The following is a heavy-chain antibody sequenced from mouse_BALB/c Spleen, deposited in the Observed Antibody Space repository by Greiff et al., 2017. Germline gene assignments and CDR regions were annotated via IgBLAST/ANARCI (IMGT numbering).Heavy chain of an antibody. CDR2: IWAGGST. CDR1: GFSLTSYG. V-gene: IGHV2-9*02. CDR3: ARDGQLLRYLYWYFDV. J-gene: IGHJ1*01. D-gene: IGHD1-1*01. Sequence: VQRVESGPGLVAPSQSLSITCTVSGFSLTSYGVHWVRQPPGKGLEWLGVIWAGGSTNYNSALMSRLSISKDNSKSQVFLKMNSLQTDDTAMYYCARDGQLLRYLYWYFDVWGAGTTVTVSS.